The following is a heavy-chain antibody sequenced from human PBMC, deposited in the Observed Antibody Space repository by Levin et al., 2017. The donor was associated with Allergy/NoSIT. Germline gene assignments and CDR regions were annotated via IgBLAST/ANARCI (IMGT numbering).Heavy chain of an antibody. CDR2: IYYSGST. CDR1: GGSISSYY. CDR3: ARGIAVAGTGHPWDYYYYYMDV. V-gene: IGHV4-59*01. J-gene: IGHJ6*03. Sequence: SETLSLTCTVSGGSISSYYWSWIRQPPGKGLEWIGYIYYSGSTNYNPSLKSRVTISVDTSKNQFSLKLSSVTAADTAVYYCARGIAVAGTGHPWDYYYYYMDVWGKGTTVTVSS. D-gene: IGHD6-19*01.